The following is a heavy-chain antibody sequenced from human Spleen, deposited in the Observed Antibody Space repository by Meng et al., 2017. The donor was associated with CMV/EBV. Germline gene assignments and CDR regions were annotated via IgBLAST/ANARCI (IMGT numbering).Heavy chain of an antibody. V-gene: IGHV4-30-4*08. CDR2: IYYSGST. Sequence: QVPLQESGPGLVKPSQTLSLTCTVSGGSISSGDYYWSWIRQPPGKGLEWIGYIYYSGSTYYNPSLKSRVTISVDTSKNQFSLKLSSVTAADTAVYYCARELGYDFWSGYSYYFDYWGQGTLVTVSS. J-gene: IGHJ4*02. CDR1: GGSISSGDYY. D-gene: IGHD3-3*01. CDR3: ARELGYDFWSGYSYYFDY.